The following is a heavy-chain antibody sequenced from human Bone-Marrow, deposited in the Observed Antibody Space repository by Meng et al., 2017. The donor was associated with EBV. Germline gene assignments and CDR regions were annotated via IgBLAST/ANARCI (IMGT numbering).Heavy chain of an antibody. J-gene: IGHJ4*02. CDR3: ATESTTFEY. CDR1: GCTFRKVW. Sequence: DVEVGRSGVGLVNPWGSLSLSCAAVGCTFRKVWMSWVRQAPGKGLDWVGRVKSQADGGTTDYTAAVRGRFTISRDDSINMLYLQINSLQIEDSALYYCATESTTFEYWGLGTLVTVSS. V-gene: IGHV3-15*01. D-gene: IGHD1-1*01. CDR2: VKSQADGGTT.